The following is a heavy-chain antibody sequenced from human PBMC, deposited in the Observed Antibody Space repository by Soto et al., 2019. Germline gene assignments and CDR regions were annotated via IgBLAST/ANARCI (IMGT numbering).Heavy chain of an antibody. V-gene: IGHV5-51*01. Sequence: LGESLKISCKGSGYSFTSYWIGWVRQMPGKGLECMGIIYPGDSDTRYSPSFQGQVTISADKSISTAYLQWSSLKASDTAMYYCARTAAAGKNYYGVDVWGQGTTVTVSS. J-gene: IGHJ6*02. CDR3: ARTAAAGKNYYGVDV. CDR2: IYPGDSDT. D-gene: IGHD6-13*01. CDR1: GYSFTSYW.